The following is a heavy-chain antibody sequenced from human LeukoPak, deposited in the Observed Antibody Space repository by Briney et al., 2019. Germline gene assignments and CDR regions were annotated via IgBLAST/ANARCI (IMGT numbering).Heavy chain of an antibody. CDR2: IYYSGST. J-gene: IGHJ4*02. CDR3: ARLSFRGYSSGSFDY. CDR1: GWSNNNSSYY. V-gene: IGHV4-39*01. Sequence: SGTPSPPFTFPGWSNNNSSYYLGWVRQPPREGPELVGGIYYSGSTYYNPSLKSRVTISVDTSKNQFSLKLSSVTAADTAVYYCARLSFRGYSSGSFDYWGQGTLVTVSS. D-gene: IGHD6-19*01.